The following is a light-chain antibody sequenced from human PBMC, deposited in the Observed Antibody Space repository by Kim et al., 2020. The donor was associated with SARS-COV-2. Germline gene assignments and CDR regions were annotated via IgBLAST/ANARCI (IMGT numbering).Light chain of an antibody. Sequence: EIVMTQSPATLSVSPGERATFSCRASQSVSSNLAWYQQKPGQAPRLLIYGASTRATGIPARFSGSGSGTEFTLTISSLQSEDFAVYYCQQYNNWPYTFGQGTKLEI. CDR1: QSVSSN. CDR3: QQYNNWPYT. CDR2: GAS. V-gene: IGKV3-15*01. J-gene: IGKJ2*01.